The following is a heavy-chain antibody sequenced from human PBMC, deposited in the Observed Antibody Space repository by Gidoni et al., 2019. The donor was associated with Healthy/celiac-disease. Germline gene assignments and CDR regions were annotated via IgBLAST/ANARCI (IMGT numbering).Heavy chain of an antibody. V-gene: IGHV1-18*04. CDR1: GYTFTSYG. Sequence: QVQLVQSGAEVKKPGASVKVSCKASGYTFTSYGISWVRQAPGQGLGWMGWISAYNGNTNYAQKLQGRVTMTTDTSTSTAYMELRSLRSDDTAVYYCARVTYYYDSSGYYYLNYYYYGMDVWGQGTTVTVSS. D-gene: IGHD3-22*01. J-gene: IGHJ6*02. CDR3: ARVTYYYDSSGYYYLNYYYYGMDV. CDR2: ISAYNGNT.